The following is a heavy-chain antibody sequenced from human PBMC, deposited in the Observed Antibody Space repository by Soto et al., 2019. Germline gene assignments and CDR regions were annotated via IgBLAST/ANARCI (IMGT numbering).Heavy chain of an antibody. Sequence: QVQLQQWGAGLLKPSETLSLTCAVYGGSFSGYYWSWIRQPPGEGLEWIGEINRSGSTNYNPSLKSRVTISVDTSKNQFSLKLSSVTAADTAVYYCARGPYGDYLSFDYWGQGTLVTVSS. CDR1: GGSFSGYY. V-gene: IGHV4-34*01. CDR2: INRSGST. CDR3: ARGPYGDYLSFDY. D-gene: IGHD4-17*01. J-gene: IGHJ4*02.